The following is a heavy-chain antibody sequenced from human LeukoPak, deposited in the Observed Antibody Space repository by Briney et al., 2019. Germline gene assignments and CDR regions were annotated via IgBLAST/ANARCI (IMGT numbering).Heavy chain of an antibody. CDR2: IKEDGSVK. V-gene: IGHV3-7*03. Sequence: GGSQRLSCTASGFTFSSHWMTWVRQPPGKGLEWVANIKEDGSVKYYVDSVKGRFTISRDNTKNALYLQMNSLRADDTAVYFCARGSTWLLDYWGQGTLITVSS. CDR1: GFTFSSHW. J-gene: IGHJ4*02. D-gene: IGHD6-19*01. CDR3: ARGSTWLLDY.